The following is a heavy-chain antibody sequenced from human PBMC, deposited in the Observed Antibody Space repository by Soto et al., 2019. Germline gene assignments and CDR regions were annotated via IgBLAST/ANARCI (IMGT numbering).Heavy chain of an antibody. D-gene: IGHD3-22*01. CDR1: GFTLRSYG. V-gene: IGHV3-33*01. Sequence: GGSMRLCCAACGFTLRSYGMHGVRQAPGKGLEWVAVIWNDGSNEYYADAVKGRFTISRDNSKNTLYLQMDGLRAEDTAVYFCARAQYYDSSGYYYGIDYWGQGTLVTVSS. CDR3: ARAQYYDSSGYYYGIDY. CDR2: IWNDGSNE. J-gene: IGHJ4*02.